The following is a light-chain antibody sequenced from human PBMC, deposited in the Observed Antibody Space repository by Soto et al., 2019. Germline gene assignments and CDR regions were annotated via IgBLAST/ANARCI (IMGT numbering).Light chain of an antibody. CDR1: SGSIASNY. CDR3: QSYDSSNNVV. Sequence: NFMLTKPHSVSESPGKTVTISCTRSSGSIASNYVQWYQQRPGSSPTTVIYEDNQRPSGVPDRFSGSIDSSSNSASLTISGLKTEDEADYYCQSYDSSNNVVFGGGTKLTVL. CDR2: EDN. J-gene: IGLJ2*01. V-gene: IGLV6-57*01.